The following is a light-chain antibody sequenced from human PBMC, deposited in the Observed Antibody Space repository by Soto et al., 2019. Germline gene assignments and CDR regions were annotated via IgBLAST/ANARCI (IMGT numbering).Light chain of an antibody. CDR3: QHNYSRPLT. CDR1: QSVLSSSNNKNY. CDR2: WAS. V-gene: IGKV4-1*01. J-gene: IGKJ4*01. Sequence: DIVMTQSPDSLSVSLGERATINCKSSQSVLSSSNNKNYLAWYQQKPGQPPKVVIYWASTRGSGVPDRFSGSGSGTDFTLTISSLQAEDVAVYYCQHNYSRPLTFGGGTKVEIK.